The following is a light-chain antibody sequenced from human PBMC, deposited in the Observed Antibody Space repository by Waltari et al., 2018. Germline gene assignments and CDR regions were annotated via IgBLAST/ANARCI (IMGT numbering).Light chain of an antibody. CDR2: EVT. Sequence: QSALPQPPSASGSPGQSVTISCTGTSSDVGAYNYVPWYQQYPGKAPKLIIYEVTNRPSGVPDRFSGSKSGNTASLTVSGLQADDEADYYCCSHGGSNNFYIFGTGTTVTVL. CDR1: SSDVGAYNY. V-gene: IGLV2-8*01. CDR3: CSHGGSNNFYI. J-gene: IGLJ1*01.